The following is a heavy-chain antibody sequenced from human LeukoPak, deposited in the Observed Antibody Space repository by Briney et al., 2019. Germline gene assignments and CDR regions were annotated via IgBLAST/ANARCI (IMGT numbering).Heavy chain of an antibody. D-gene: IGHD3-22*01. CDR2: ISAYNGNT. CDR3: ARTTRGYYDSSGYYTFDY. CDR1: GYTFTSYG. J-gene: IGHJ4*02. V-gene: IGHV1-18*01. Sequence: ASVKVSCKASGYTFTSYGISWVRQAPGQGLEWMGWISAYNGNTNYAQKLQGRVTMTTDTSTSTAYMELSRLRSDDTAVYYCARTTRGYYDSSGYYTFDYWGQGTLVTVSS.